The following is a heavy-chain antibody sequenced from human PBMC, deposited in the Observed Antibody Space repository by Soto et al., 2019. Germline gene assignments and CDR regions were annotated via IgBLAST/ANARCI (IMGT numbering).Heavy chain of an antibody. CDR3: AKRPYSGSYLYYFDY. J-gene: IGHJ4*02. V-gene: IGHV3-23*01. D-gene: IGHD1-26*01. Sequence: LRLSCAASGFTFSSYAMSWVRQAPGKGLEWVSAISGSGGSTYYADSVKGRFTISRDNSKNTLYLQMNSLRAEDTAVYYCAKRPYSGSYLYYFDYWGQGTLVTVSS. CDR1: GFTFSSYA. CDR2: ISGSGGST.